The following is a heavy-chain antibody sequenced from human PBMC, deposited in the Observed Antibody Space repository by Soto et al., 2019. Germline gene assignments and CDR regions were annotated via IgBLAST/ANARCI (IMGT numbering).Heavy chain of an antibody. V-gene: IGHV3-30*18. Sequence: GGSLRLSCAASGFTFSSYGMHWVRQAPGKGLEWVAVISYDGSNKYYADSVKGRFTISRDNSKNTLYLQMNSLRAEDTAVYYCAKCAGGALEKTYYYYYGMDVWGQGTTVTVS. D-gene: IGHD3-10*01. CDR3: AKCAGGALEKTYYYYYGMDV. CDR2: ISYDGSNK. J-gene: IGHJ6*02. CDR1: GFTFSSYG.